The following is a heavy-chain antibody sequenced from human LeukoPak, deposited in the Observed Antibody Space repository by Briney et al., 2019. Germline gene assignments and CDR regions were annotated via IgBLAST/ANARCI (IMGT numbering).Heavy chain of an antibody. Sequence: SETLSLTCTVSGGSISSGDYYWSWIRQPPGKGLEWIGYIYYSGSTYYNPSLKSRVTISVDTSKNQFSLKLGSVTAADTAVYYCARGGSRRALDYWGQGTLVTVSS. D-gene: IGHD1-26*01. CDR1: GGSISSGDYY. CDR2: IYYSGST. V-gene: IGHV4-30-4*01. CDR3: ARGGSRRALDY. J-gene: IGHJ4*02.